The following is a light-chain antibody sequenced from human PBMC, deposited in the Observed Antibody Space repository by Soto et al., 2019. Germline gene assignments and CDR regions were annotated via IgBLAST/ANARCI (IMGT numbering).Light chain of an antibody. J-gene: IGKJ1*01. V-gene: IGKV3-20*01. CDR3: QYYGSPKT. CDR1: QSVSSSY. Sequence: EIVLTQSPGTLSLSPGERATLSCRASQSVSSSYLAWYQQKPGQAPRLLIYAASSWATGIPDRFSGSGSGTDFTLTISRLEPEDFAVYYCQYYGSPKTFGQGTKVEIK. CDR2: AAS.